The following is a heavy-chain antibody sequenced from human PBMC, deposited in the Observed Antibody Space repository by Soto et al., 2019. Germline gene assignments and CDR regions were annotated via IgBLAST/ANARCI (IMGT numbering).Heavy chain of an antibody. D-gene: IGHD2-2*01. CDR1: GFTFSSYV. CDR3: AKDSEYQLLGGFFDC. CDR2: ITDSGGRT. Sequence: GGSLRLSCAASGFTFSSYVMTWVRQAPGKGLEWVSSITDSGGRTYYADSVKGRFTISRDNSKNTLYLQMNSLRAEDTATYYCAKDSEYQLLGGFFDCWGQGTLVTVSS. V-gene: IGHV3-23*01. J-gene: IGHJ4*02.